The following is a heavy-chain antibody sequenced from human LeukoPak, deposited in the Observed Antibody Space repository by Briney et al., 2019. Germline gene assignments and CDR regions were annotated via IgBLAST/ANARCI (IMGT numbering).Heavy chain of an antibody. Sequence: ASVKVSCKVSGYTLTELSMHWVRQAPGKGLEWMGGFDPEDGETIYAQKFQGRVTMTEDTSTDTAYMELSSLRSEDTAVYYCATDPGYYDSSGYYCWGQGTLVTVSS. CDR3: ATDPGYYDSSGYYC. J-gene: IGHJ4*02. CDR2: FDPEDGET. D-gene: IGHD3-22*01. V-gene: IGHV1-24*01. CDR1: GYTLTELS.